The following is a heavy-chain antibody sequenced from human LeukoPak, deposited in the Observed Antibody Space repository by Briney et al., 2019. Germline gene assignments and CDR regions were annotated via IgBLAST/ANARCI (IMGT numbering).Heavy chain of an antibody. CDR1: GGSISSGGYY. CDR3: ARENIVVPAAPKAFDI. CDR2: IYYSGST. V-gene: IGHV4-31*03. J-gene: IGHJ3*02. Sequence: TLSLTCTVSGGSISSGGYYWSWIRQHPGKGLEWIGYIYYSGSTYYNPSLKSRVTISVDTSKNQFSLKLSSVTAADTAVYYCARENIVVPAAPKAFDIWGQGTMVTVSS. D-gene: IGHD2-2*01.